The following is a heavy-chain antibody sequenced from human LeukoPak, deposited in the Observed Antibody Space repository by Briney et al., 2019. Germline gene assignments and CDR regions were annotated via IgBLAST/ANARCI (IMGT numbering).Heavy chain of an antibody. Sequence: SETLSLTCAVSGDSISSSYWWTWVRQPPGKGLEWIGEIYHSGSTNYNSSLKSRVTISVDKSKNQFSLNLSSVTAADTAVYFCARRAATDSNGAFDIWGQGTMVTVSS. V-gene: IGHV4-4*02. D-gene: IGHD2-15*01. CDR2: IYHSGST. CDR1: GDSISSSYW. CDR3: ARRAATDSNGAFDI. J-gene: IGHJ3*02.